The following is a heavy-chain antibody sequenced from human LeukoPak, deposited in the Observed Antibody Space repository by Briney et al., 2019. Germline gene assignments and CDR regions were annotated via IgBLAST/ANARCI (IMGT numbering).Heavy chain of an antibody. D-gene: IGHD5-18*01. CDR3: ARDALGYSYGRGYYYYGMDV. CDR2: IYTSGST. Sequence: SQTLSLTCTVSGGSISSGSYYWSWIPQPAGKGLEWIGHIYTSGSTNYNPSLTSRVTISVDTSKNQFSLKLSSVTAADTAVYYCARDALGYSYGRGYYYYGMDVWGQGTTVTVSS. J-gene: IGHJ6*02. V-gene: IGHV4-61*09. CDR1: GGSISSGSYY.